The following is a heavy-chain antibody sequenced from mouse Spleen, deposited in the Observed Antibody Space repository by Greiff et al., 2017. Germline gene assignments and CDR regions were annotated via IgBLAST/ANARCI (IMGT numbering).Heavy chain of an antibody. CDR1: GFTFSDYG. J-gene: IGHJ1*01. Sequence: EVKLVESGGGLVKPGGSLKLSCAASGFTFSDYGMHWVRQAPEKGLEWVAYISSGSSTIYYADTVKGRFTISSDNAKNTLFLQMTSLRSEDTAMYYCARPAAKLGQGYFDVWGAGTTVTVSS. CDR3: ARPAAKLGQGYFDV. CDR2: ISSGSSTI. D-gene: IGHD4-1*01. V-gene: IGHV5-17*01.